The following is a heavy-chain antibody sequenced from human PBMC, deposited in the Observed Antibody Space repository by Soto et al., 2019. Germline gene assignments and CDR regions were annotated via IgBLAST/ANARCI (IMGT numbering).Heavy chain of an antibody. CDR2: IIPISGTT. V-gene: IGHV1-69*06. J-gene: IGHJ6*02. CDR1: GGTFSSLD. D-gene: IGHD2-2*01. Sequence: SVKVSCKASGGTFSSLDINWVRQAPGQGLEWMGGIIPISGTTNYAQIFQGRVSIVADISTSTVYMELSSLRSEDTAVYYCARDVNYCSSTSCYNYYYGMDVWGQGTTVTVSS. CDR3: ARDVNYCSSTSCYNYYYGMDV.